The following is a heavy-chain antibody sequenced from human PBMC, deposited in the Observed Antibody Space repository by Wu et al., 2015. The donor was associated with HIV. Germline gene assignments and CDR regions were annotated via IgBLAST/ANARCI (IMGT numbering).Heavy chain of an antibody. CDR3: ARDFVGRATVVTPGIFDY. Sequence: QVQLVQSGAEVKKPGASVKVSCKASGYTLINYYMHWVRQAPGQGPEWVAWISPLNGKTNYAKKIQGRVAVTIDTPTDTVYMELRSLRSDDTAVYYCARDFVGRATVVTPGIFDYWGEGTLVTVSS. CDR2: ISPLNGKT. D-gene: IGHD4-23*01. V-gene: IGHV1-18*04. CDR1: GYTLINYY. J-gene: IGHJ4*02.